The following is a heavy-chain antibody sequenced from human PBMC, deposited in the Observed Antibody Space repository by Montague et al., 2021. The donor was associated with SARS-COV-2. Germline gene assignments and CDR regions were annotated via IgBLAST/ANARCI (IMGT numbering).Heavy chain of an antibody. CDR2: XXWNDDK. V-gene: IGHV2-5*01. Sequence: PALVKPTQTLTLTCTFSGFSLSTSGVGVGWIRQPPGKALEWLALXXWNDDKRYSPSLKSRLTITKDTSKNQVVLTMTNMDPVDTATYYCARTHYYDSSGYHGAFDIWGQGTMVTVSS. CDR1: GFSLSTSGVG. D-gene: IGHD3-22*01. J-gene: IGHJ3*02. CDR3: ARTHYYDSSGYHGAFDI.